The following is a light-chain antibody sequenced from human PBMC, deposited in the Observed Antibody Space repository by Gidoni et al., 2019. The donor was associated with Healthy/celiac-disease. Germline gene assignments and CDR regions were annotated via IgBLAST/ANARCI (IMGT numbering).Light chain of an antibody. CDR1: VLAKKY. CDR2: KDS. V-gene: IGLV3-27*01. J-gene: IGLJ7*01. Sequence: SYELTQPSSVSVSPGQTARITCSGDVLAKKYARWFQQKPGQAPVLVSYKDSERPSGIPERFSGSSSGTTVTLTISGAQVEDEADYYCYSAADNNPVFGGGTQLTVL. CDR3: YSAADNNPV.